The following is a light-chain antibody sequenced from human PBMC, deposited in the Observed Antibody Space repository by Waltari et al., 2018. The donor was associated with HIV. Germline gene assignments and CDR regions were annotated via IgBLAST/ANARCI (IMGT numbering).Light chain of an antibody. CDR2: DVS. CDR1: SSDVGGYNY. J-gene: IGLJ1*01. CDR3: SSYTSSSTPYV. Sequence: QSALTQPASVSGSPRQSITISCPGTSSDVGGYNYVSWYQQHPGKAPKLMIYDVSNRPSGLSSRFSGSKTDNTASRTISGLQAEDEADYYGSSYTSSSTPYVFGTGTKVTVL. V-gene: IGLV2-14*03.